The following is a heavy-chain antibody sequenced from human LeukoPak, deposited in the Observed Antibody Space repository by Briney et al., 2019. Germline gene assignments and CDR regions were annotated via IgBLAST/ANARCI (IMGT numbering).Heavy chain of an antibody. CDR2: IYTSGST. V-gene: IGHV4-61*02. J-gene: IGHJ4*02. Sequence: SQTLSLTCTVSGGSISSGSYYWSWIRQPAGRGLEWIGRIYTSGSTNYNPSLKSRVTISVDTSKNQFSLKLSSVTAADTAVYYCARDQFSGSFDYWGQGTLVTVSS. CDR3: ARDQFSGSFDY. D-gene: IGHD1-26*01. CDR1: GGSISSGSYY.